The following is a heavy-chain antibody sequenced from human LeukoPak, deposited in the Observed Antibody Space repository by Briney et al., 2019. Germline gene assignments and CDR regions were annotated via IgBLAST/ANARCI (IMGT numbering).Heavy chain of an antibody. CDR1: GFPLVNYW. CDR2: IKPDGTTK. D-gene: IGHD6-13*01. V-gene: IGHV3-7*03. CDR3: ARSIPYGTTWYGRSDY. Sequence: GGSLRLSCAASGFPLVNYWMSWVRQAPGKGLEWVANIKPDGTTKFYVDSVKGRFTISRDNALNSLYLQMNSLRAEDTAIYYCARSIPYGTTWYGRSDYWGQGTLVTVSS. J-gene: IGHJ4*02.